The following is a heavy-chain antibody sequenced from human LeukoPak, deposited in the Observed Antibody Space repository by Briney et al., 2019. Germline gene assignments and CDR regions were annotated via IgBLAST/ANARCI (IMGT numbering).Heavy chain of an antibody. Sequence: PGGSLRLSCAASGFTFSSYEMNWVRQAPGKGLEWVSYISSSGSTIYYADSVKGRFTISRDNAKNSLYLQMNSLRAEDTAVYYCARGRNWNESPFDYWGQGTLVTVSS. CDR3: ARGRNWNESPFDY. V-gene: IGHV3-48*03. CDR1: GFTFSSYE. CDR2: ISSSGSTI. D-gene: IGHD1-1*01. J-gene: IGHJ4*02.